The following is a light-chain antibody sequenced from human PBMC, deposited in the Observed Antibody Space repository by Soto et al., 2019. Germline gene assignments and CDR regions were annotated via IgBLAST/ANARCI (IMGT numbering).Light chain of an antibody. Sequence: DIQMTQSPSTLSASVGDRVTITCRASQSIDRWLAWYQQKPGKAPNLLIYDASSLETGVPSRFSGSGSGTEFTLTIGGLQPDDLATYYCQQYESRWTFGQGTKVEIK. CDR1: QSIDRW. CDR2: DAS. CDR3: QQYESRWT. V-gene: IGKV1-5*01. J-gene: IGKJ1*01.